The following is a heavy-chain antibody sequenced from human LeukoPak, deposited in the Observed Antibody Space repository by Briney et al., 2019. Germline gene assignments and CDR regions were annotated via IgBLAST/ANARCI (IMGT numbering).Heavy chain of an antibody. D-gene: IGHD7-27*01. J-gene: IGHJ4*02. CDR1: GFSFSNAY. CDR3: AAGLGTSDFDS. V-gene: IGHV3-15*01. CDR2: IKTKIAGGTI. Sequence: GGSLRLSCAASGFSFSNAYMSWIRQAPGKGLEWVGRIKTKIAGGTIDYAAPVRGRFTISRDDSRNTLYLQMSSLKTDDTAVYYCAAGLGTSDFDSWGQGTLVTVSS.